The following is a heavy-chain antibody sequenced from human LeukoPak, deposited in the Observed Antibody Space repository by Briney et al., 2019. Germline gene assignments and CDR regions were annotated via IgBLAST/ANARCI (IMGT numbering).Heavy chain of an antibody. J-gene: IGHJ1*01. Sequence: SQTLSLTCTVSGGAISSGGYYWSWIRQPPGKGPEWIAYVFQSESTYYNPSLKSRVTISVDRSKNQFSLKLTSVTAADTAVYYCARSDYCGGDCYVSHWGQGTLVTVSS. V-gene: IGHV4-30-2*01. CDR1: GGAISSGGYY. CDR3: ARSDYCGGDCYVSH. D-gene: IGHD2-21*01. CDR2: VFQSEST.